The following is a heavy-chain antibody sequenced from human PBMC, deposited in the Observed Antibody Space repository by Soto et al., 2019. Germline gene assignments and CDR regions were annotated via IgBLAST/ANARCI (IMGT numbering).Heavy chain of an antibody. CDR3: ARDNGDSSGWPDYFDY. J-gene: IGHJ4*02. V-gene: IGHV3-21*01. CDR2: ISSSSSYI. CDR1: GFTFSSYS. Sequence: EVQLVESGGGLVKPGGSLRLSCAASGFTFSSYSMNWVRQAPGKGLEWVSSISSSSSYIYYADSVKGRFTISRDNAKNSLYLQMNSLRAEDMAVYYCARDNGDSSGWPDYFDYWGQGTLVTVSS. D-gene: IGHD6-19*01.